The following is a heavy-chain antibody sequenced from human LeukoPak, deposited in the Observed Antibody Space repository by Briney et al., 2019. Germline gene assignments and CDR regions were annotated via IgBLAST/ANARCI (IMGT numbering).Heavy chain of an antibody. CDR3: AREHSSSSFDY. D-gene: IGHD6-6*01. Sequence: GGSLRLSCAASGFTFSSYAMSWVRQAPGKGLEWVSGISGSGGSTYYADSVEGRFTISRDNSKNTLYLQMNSLRAEDTAVYYCAREHSSSSFDYWGQGTLVTVSS. CDR2: ISGSGGST. CDR1: GFTFSSYA. J-gene: IGHJ4*02. V-gene: IGHV3-23*01.